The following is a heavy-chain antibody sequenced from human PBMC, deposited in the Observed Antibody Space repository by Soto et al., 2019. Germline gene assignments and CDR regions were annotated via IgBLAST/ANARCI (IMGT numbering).Heavy chain of an antibody. CDR2: IIPILGIA. CDR1: GGTFSSYT. D-gene: IGHD2-2*01. J-gene: IGHJ5*02. Sequence: GAPVKVSCKGSGGTFSSYTISWVRQAPAQGLEWMGRIIPILGIANYAQKFQGRVTITADKSTSTAYMELSSLRSEDTAVYYCARDGPRPAALNWFDPWGQGTLVTVSS. CDR3: ARDGPRPAALNWFDP. V-gene: IGHV1-69*04.